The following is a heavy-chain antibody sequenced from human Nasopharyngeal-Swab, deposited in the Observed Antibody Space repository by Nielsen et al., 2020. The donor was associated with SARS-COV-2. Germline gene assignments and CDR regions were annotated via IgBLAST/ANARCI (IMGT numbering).Heavy chain of an antibody. Sequence: GSLRLSCTLSGASLSSFYWSWIRQPPGKGLEWIGYIYYSGSTNYNPSLKSRVTISVDTSKNQFSLKLSSVTAADTAVYYCARGGSYYDILTGYLAFDYWGQGTLVTVSS. CDR3: ARGGSYYDILTGYLAFDY. V-gene: IGHV4-59*13. D-gene: IGHD3-9*01. CDR1: GASLSSFY. J-gene: IGHJ4*02. CDR2: IYYSGST.